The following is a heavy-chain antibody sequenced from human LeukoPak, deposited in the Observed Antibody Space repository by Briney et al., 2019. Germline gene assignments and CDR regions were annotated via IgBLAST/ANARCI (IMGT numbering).Heavy chain of an antibody. V-gene: IGHV4-59*12. CDR1: GGSISSYY. CDR2: IYYSGST. CDR3: ARSTTVTTENVTENWFDP. D-gene: IGHD4-17*01. Sequence: PSETLSLTCTVSGGSISSYYWSWIRQPPGKGLEWIGYIYYSGSTNYNPSLKSRVTISVDTSKNQFSLKLSSVTAADTAVYYCARSTTVTTENVTENWFDPWGQGTLVTVSS. J-gene: IGHJ5*02.